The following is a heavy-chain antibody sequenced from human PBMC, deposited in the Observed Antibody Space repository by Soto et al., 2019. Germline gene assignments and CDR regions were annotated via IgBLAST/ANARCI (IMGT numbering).Heavy chain of an antibody. CDR2: ISNDGRNK. CDR1: GFTFSSYG. V-gene: IGHV3-30*18. D-gene: IGHD6-19*01. CDR3: AKDQGSGWCPTPVDFDY. Sequence: QVQLVESGGGVVQPGRSLRLSCAASGFTFSSYGMQWVRQAPGKGLEWVAVISNDGRNKYYADSVKGRFTISRDKSKNTLYLQMNRLRAEDTALYYCAKDQGSGWCPTPVDFDYWGQGTLVTFSS. J-gene: IGHJ4*02.